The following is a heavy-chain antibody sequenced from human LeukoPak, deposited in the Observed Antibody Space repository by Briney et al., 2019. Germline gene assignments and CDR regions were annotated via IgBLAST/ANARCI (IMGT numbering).Heavy chain of an antibody. Sequence: PGGSLRLSCAASGFTFSSYGMHWVRQAPGKGLEWVAVISYDGSNKYYADSVKGRFTISRDNSKNTLYLQMNSLRAEDTAVYYCARDPNVGYGDAYFDYWGQGTLVTVSS. CDR3: ARDPNVGYGDAYFDY. J-gene: IGHJ4*02. V-gene: IGHV3-30*03. CDR1: GFTFSSYG. CDR2: ISYDGSNK. D-gene: IGHD4-17*01.